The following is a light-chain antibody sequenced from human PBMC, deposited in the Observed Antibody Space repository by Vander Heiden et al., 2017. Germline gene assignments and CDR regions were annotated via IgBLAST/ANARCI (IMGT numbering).Light chain of an antibody. CDR1: QGISSY. V-gene: IGKV1-8*01. J-gene: IGKJ3*01. CDR2: AAS. Sequence: AIRMTQSPSSFSASTGDRVTITCRASQGISSYLAWYQQKPGKAPKLLIYAASTLQSGVPSRFSGSGSGTDFTLTISCLQSEDFATYYCQQDDSYPFTFGRGTKVDIK. CDR3: QQDDSYPFT.